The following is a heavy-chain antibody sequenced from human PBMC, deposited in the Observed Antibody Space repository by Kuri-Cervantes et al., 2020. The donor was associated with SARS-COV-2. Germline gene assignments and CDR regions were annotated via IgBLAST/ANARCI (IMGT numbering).Heavy chain of an antibody. CDR2: ISTSSSCT. J-gene: IGHJ4*02. Sequence: GESLKISCAASGFTFSSYSMNWVRRAPGKGLEWVSSISTSSSCTYYADSVKGRFTISRDNAKNSLYLQMNSLRAEDTAVYYCARDLSLQEEWLLEGGNFDYWGQGTLVTVSS. CDR3: ARDLSLQEEWLLEGGNFDY. CDR1: GFTFSSYS. V-gene: IGHV3-21*01. D-gene: IGHD3-3*01.